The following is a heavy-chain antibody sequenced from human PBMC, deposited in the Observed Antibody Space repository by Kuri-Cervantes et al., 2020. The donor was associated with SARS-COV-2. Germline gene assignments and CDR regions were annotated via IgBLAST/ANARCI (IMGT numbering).Heavy chain of an antibody. Sequence: GGSLRLSCAASGFTFSSYWMSWVRQAPGKGLEWVANIKQDGSEKYYVDSVKGRFTISRDSAKNSLYLQMNSLRAEDTAVYYCALDYYDSSGRGDYWGQGTLVTVSS. V-gene: IGHV3-7*01. CDR1: GFTFSSYW. CDR3: ALDYYDSSGRGDY. D-gene: IGHD3-22*01. CDR2: IKQDGSEK. J-gene: IGHJ4*02.